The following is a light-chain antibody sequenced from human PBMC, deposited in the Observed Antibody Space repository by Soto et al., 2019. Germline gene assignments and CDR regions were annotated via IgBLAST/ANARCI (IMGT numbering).Light chain of an antibody. V-gene: IGKV1-5*01. J-gene: IGKJ5*01. CDR2: DAS. CDR3: QQYNSYSGIT. CDR1: QSISSW. Sequence: DIQMTQSPSTLSASVGDRVTITCRASQSISSWLAWYQQKPGKAHKLLIYDASSLESGVPSRFSGSGSGTEFTLTISSLQPDDFATYYCQQYNSYSGITFGQGTRLEIK.